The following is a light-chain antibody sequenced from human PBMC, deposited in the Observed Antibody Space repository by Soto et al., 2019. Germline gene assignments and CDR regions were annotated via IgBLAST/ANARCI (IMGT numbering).Light chain of an antibody. Sequence: EIVLTQSPATLSLSPGERATLSCRASQSVSSYLAWYQQKPGQAPRLLICDASNRATGIPARFSGSGSGTDFTITSSSLEPEDVAVYDCQQGSNWRPPAFGGGTKVEIK. J-gene: IGKJ4*01. CDR1: QSVSSY. CDR3: QQGSNWRPPA. V-gene: IGKV3-11*01. CDR2: DAS.